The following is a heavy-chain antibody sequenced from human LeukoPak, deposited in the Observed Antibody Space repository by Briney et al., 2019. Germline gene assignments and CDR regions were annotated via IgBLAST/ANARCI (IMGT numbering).Heavy chain of an antibody. CDR1: GYSISIGYY. Sequence: PSETLSLTCAVSGYSISIGYYWGWIRQPPGKGLEWIGSIYHSGSTYYNPSLKSRVTISVDTSKNQFSLKLSSVTAADTAVYYCVLAAAGTTSDYWGQGTLVTVSS. V-gene: IGHV4-38-2*01. CDR2: IYHSGST. D-gene: IGHD6-13*01. J-gene: IGHJ4*02. CDR3: VLAAAGTTSDY.